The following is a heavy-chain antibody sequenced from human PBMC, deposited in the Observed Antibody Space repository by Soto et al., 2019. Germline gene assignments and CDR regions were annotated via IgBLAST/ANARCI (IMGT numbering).Heavy chain of an antibody. Sequence: QVQLQESGPGLVMPSQTLSLTCTVSGGSIHDINSYWTWIRQSPGRGPEWIGYIHNSGNTFYSPSLKRRLAISIDTSKSQFSLKLSAVTAADTAFYYCARKGVEATWGAINFWGQGTLVTVSS. V-gene: IGHV4-30-4*01. CDR3: ARKGVEATWGAINF. D-gene: IGHD5-12*01. J-gene: IGHJ4*02. CDR2: IHNSGNT. CDR1: GGSIHDINSY.